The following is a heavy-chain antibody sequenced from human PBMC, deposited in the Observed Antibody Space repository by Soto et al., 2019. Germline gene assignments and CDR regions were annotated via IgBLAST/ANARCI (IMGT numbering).Heavy chain of an antibody. J-gene: IGHJ4*02. V-gene: IGHV4-34*01. CDR1: GGYFSGYY. CDR2: INHSGST. CDR3: ARDFTQLVDY. D-gene: IGHD6-6*01. Sequence: SETLSLTCAVYGGYFSGYYWSWIRQPPGKGLAWIGEINHSGSTNYNRSLKSRVTISVDTSKNLFSLNLSSVTAAATAVYYCARDFTQLVDYWGQGTLVTVSS.